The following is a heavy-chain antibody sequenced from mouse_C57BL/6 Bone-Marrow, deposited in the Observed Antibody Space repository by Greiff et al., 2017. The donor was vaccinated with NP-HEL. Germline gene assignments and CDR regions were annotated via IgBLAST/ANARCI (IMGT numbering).Heavy chain of an antibody. CDR2: INYDGSST. V-gene: IGHV5-16*01. J-gene: IGHJ2*01. CDR1: GFTFSDYY. CDR3: ARALTGVLFDY. Sequence: EVHLVESEGGLVQPGSSMKLSCTASGFTFSDYYMAWVRQVPEKGLEWVANINYDGSSTYYLDSLKSRFIISRDNAKNILYLQMSSLKSEDTATYYCARALTGVLFDYWGQGTTLTVSS. D-gene: IGHD4-1*01.